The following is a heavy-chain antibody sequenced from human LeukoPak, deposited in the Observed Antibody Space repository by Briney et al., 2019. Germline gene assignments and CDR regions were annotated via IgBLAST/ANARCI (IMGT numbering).Heavy chain of an antibody. CDR2: FDPEDGET. J-gene: IGHJ5*02. V-gene: IGHV1-24*01. D-gene: IGHD2-2*01. CDR3: ARDRGGYCTTTTTCPSGLDP. Sequence: ASVKVSCKVSGYTLTVLSMHWVRQAPGKGLEWMGGFDPEDGETIYAQKFQGRLTITADTSTDTAYMELSSLRSEDTAVYYCARDRGGYCTTTTTCPSGLDPWGQGTLVTVSS. CDR1: GYTLTVLS.